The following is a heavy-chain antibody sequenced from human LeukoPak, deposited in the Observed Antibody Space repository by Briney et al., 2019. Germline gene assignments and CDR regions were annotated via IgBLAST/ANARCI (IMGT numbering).Heavy chain of an antibody. CDR2: IYSGGST. CDR1: GGSFSGYY. J-gene: IGHJ4*02. CDR3: AGAFREGYSLFDY. V-gene: IGHV3-66*01. Sequence: PSETLSLTCAVYGGSFSGYYWSWIRQAPGKGLEWVSVIYSGGSTYYADSVKGRFTISRDNSKNTLYLQMNSLRAEDTAVYYCAGAFREGYSLFDYWGQGTLVTVSS. D-gene: IGHD3-22*01.